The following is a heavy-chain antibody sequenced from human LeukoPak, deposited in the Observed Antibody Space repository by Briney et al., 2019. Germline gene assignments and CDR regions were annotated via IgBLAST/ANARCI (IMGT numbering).Heavy chain of an antibody. CDR3: ARDGTRDGYTNY. CDR1: GFTFSSYS. Sequence: PGGSLRLSCAASGFTFSSYSMNWVRQAPGKGLEWVSSISSSSSYKYYADSVKGRFTISRDNAKNSLYLQMNSLRAEDTAVYYCARDGTRDGYTNYWGQETLVTVSS. J-gene: IGHJ4*02. V-gene: IGHV3-21*04. D-gene: IGHD5-12*01. CDR2: ISSSSSYK.